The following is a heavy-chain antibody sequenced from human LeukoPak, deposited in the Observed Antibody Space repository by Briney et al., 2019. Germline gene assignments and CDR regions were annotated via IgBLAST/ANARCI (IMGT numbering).Heavy chain of an antibody. Sequence: GGSLRLSCAVSGFTFSRYWMSWVRQAPGKGLEWVGNINQNGTEKYSVDSVKGRFTISRDNAKNSVYLQMNSLRAEDTGVYYCARDTEGSSWYVGRGWDAFDIWGQGTMVTVSS. CDR3: ARDTEGSSWYVGRGWDAFDI. J-gene: IGHJ3*02. CDR1: GFTFSRYW. CDR2: INQNGTEK. D-gene: IGHD6-13*01. V-gene: IGHV3-7*01.